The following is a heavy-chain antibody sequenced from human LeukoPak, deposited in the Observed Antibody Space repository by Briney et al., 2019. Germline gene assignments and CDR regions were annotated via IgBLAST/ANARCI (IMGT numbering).Heavy chain of an antibody. V-gene: IGHV3-23*01. CDR3: AKRAGGYFFDY. CDR2: IVGSGGYT. J-gene: IGHJ4*02. CDR1: GFTFSSYA. D-gene: IGHD5-12*01. Sequence: GGSLRLSCAASGFTFSSYAVSWVRQAPGKGLEWVSPIVGSGGYTYYADSVKGRFTISRDNSKNTLYLQMNSLRAEDTALYYCAKRAGGYFFDYWGQGTLVTVSA.